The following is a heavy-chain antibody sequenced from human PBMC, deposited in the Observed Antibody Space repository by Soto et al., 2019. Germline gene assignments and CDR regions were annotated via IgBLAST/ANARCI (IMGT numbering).Heavy chain of an antibody. V-gene: IGHV3-15*01. D-gene: IGHD3-16*01. CDR2: IKSKADGSTK. CDR1: VITVSNFG. J-gene: IGHJ4*01. Sequence: GGSLSFSGAASVITVSNFGMTWIRRAPGKGLEWVGRIKSKADGSTKEYGTPVKDRFIISRDDSKNTVDLQMHALRTEDTAFYYCATPRPGSHGYSFWGRGALVTVSP. CDR3: ATPRPGSHGYSF.